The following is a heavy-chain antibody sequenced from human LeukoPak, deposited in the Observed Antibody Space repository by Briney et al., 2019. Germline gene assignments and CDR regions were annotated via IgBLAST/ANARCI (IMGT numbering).Heavy chain of an antibody. CDR1: GFIFSSYW. Sequence: GGSLRLSCAASGFIFSSYWMHWARQSPRKGLVWVSRISGDGSTTSYADSVKGRFTISRDNAKNTLYLQMNRLSADNTAVYYCARVGYTSMRKGSLDYWGQGTLVTVSS. CDR3: ARVGYTSMRKGSLDY. V-gene: IGHV3-74*01. D-gene: IGHD5-18*01. CDR2: ISGDGSTT. J-gene: IGHJ4*02.